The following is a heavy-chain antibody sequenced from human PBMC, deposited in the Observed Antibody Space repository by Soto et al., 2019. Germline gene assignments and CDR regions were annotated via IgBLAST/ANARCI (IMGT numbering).Heavy chain of an antibody. CDR1: GFSLTTSGVV. J-gene: IGHJ4*02. D-gene: IGHD3-3*01. V-gene: IGHV2-5*02. CDR2: IYWDDDK. CDR3: AHRVLRTVFGLVTTTAIYFDF. Sequence: QITLKESGPTVVKPTETLTLTCTFSGFSLTTSGVVVGWVRQSPGKAPERLSLIYWDDDKRYSTSLNSRLIITKDTSKNQVVLTMANVEPADTATYYCAHRVLRTVFGLVTTTAIYFDFWGPGTPVVVSS.